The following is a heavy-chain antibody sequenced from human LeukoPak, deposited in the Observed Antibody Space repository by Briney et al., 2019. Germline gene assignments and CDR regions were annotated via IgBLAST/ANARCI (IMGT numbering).Heavy chain of an antibody. Sequence: GGSLRLSCAASGFTFSSYGMSWVRQAPGKGLEWVSAISGSGGSTYYADSVKDRFTISRDNSKNTLYLQMNSLRAEDTAVYYCAKDLTIVVVPAASAFDIWGQGTMVTVSS. J-gene: IGHJ3*02. D-gene: IGHD2-2*01. CDR2: ISGSGGST. V-gene: IGHV3-23*01. CDR1: GFTFSSYG. CDR3: AKDLTIVVVPAASAFDI.